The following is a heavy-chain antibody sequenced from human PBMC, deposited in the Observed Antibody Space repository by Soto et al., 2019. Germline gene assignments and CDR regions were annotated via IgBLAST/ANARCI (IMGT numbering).Heavy chain of an antibody. J-gene: IGHJ5*02. CDR3: VKDLLQNTGTTCGS. V-gene: IGHV3-30*18. CDR2: ISSDGNNK. CDR1: GFTVDSYG. D-gene: IGHD4-17*01. Sequence: QVQLVESGGGVVQPGRSLRLSCAASGFTVDSYGMHWVRQAPGKGLEWVAVISSDGNNKYYADSVKGRFSIYRDNFNNILYLQMSSLRVEDTAVYYCVKDLLQNTGTTCGSWGQGTLVTVSS.